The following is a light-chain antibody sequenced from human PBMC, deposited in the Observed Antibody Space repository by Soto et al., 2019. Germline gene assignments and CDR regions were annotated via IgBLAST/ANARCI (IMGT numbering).Light chain of an antibody. CDR3: QQYNNWPLT. Sequence: EIVMTQSPATLSASPGERATLSCRASQSVSSNLAWYQQKPGQAPRLLIYSASTRATGIPARFSGSGSGTEFTLTISSLQSEDFAVYYCQQYNNWPLTFGGGTKVEIK. V-gene: IGKV3-15*01. CDR2: SAS. CDR1: QSVSSN. J-gene: IGKJ4*01.